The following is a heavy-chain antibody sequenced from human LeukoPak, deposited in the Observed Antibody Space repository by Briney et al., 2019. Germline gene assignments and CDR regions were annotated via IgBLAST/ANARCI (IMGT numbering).Heavy chain of an antibody. Sequence: SETLSLTCAVYGESFSGYFWNWIRQPPGKGLEWIGEINHSGSTSNHNPSLKSRVTMSVDTSKNQFSLKLSSVTAADTAVYYCARLKGYSSGWYPSYYFDYWGQGTLVTVSS. V-gene: IGHV4-34*01. D-gene: IGHD6-19*01. CDR2: INHSGSTS. CDR3: ARLKGYSSGWYPSYYFDY. J-gene: IGHJ4*02. CDR1: GESFSGYF.